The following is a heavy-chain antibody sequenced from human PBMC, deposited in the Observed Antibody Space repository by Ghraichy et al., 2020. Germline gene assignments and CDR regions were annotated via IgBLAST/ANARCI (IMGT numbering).Heavy chain of an antibody. CDR3: AKDPRNYYDSSGYRE. D-gene: IGHD3-22*01. J-gene: IGHJ4*02. Sequence: GGSLRLSCAASGFTFSSYAMSWVRQAPGKGLEWVSAISGSGGSTYHADSVKGRFTISRDNSKNTLYLQMNSLRAEDKAVYYCAKDPRNYYDSSGYREWGQGTLVTVSS. CDR1: GFTFSSYA. CDR2: ISGSGGST. V-gene: IGHV3-23*01.